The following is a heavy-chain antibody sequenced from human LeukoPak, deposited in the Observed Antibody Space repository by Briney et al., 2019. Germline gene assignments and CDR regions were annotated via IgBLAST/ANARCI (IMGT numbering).Heavy chain of an antibody. V-gene: IGHV4-59*01. J-gene: IGHJ4*02. Sequence: SETLSLTCTVSGGSISSYYWSWIRQPPGKGLEWIGYIYYSGSTNYNPSLKSRVTISVDTSKNQFSLKLSSVTAADTAVYYCARGPYGYSSSWYNFDYWGQGTLVTVSS. D-gene: IGHD6-13*01. CDR1: GGSISSYY. CDR2: IYYSGST. CDR3: ARGPYGYSSSWYNFDY.